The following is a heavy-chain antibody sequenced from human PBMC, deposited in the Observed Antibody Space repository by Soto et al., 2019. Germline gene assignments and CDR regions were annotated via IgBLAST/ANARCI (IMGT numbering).Heavy chain of an antibody. D-gene: IGHD5-12*01. CDR3: ARGSWDDVSGRYYMDV. Sequence: SQTLSLTCVISGDSVSSNSAGWNWVRQTPSRGLEWLGRTYYKSKWFNNYAVSVKSRITINPDTSQNQFSLQLDSVTPEDTAVYYCARGSWDDVSGRYYMDVWGKGTTVTVSS. J-gene: IGHJ6*03. V-gene: IGHV6-1*01. CDR2: TYYKSKWFN. CDR1: GDSVSSNSAG.